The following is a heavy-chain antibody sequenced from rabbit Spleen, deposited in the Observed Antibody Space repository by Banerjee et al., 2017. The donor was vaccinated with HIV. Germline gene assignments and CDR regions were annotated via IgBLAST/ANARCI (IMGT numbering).Heavy chain of an antibody. CDR1: GFTLSSYYK. Sequence: QEHLKESGGGLVQPGGSLKLSCTASGFTLSSYYKCWVRQAPGKGLEWIGCIYAGSSGSTYYASWAKGRFTISKTSSTTVTLQMTSLTVADTATYFCARDSSSSFSSYGMDLWGQGTLVTVS. CDR2: IYAGSSGST. CDR3: ARDSSSSFSSYGMDL. V-gene: IGHV1S45*01. D-gene: IGHD1-1*01. J-gene: IGHJ6*01.